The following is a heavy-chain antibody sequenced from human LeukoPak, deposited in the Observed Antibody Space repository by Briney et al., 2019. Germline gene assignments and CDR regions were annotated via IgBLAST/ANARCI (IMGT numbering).Heavy chain of an antibody. CDR2: IYYSGST. CDR3: ARDQEAHFDY. Sequence: SETLSLTCTVSGGSISSSSYYWGWIRQPPGKGLEWIGSIYYSGSTYYNPSLKSRVTISVDTSKNQFSLKLSSVTAADTAVYYCARDQEAHFDYWGQGTLVTVSS. CDR1: GGSISSSSYY. V-gene: IGHV4-39*07. J-gene: IGHJ4*02.